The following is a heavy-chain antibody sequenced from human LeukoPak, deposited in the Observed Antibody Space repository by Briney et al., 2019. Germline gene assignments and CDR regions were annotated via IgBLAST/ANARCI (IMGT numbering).Heavy chain of an antibody. CDR3: AATGYRDYYYGMDV. Sequence: ASVKVSCKASGYTFTSYGISWVRQAPGQGREWMGWISAYNGNTNYAQKLQGRVTMTTDTSTSTAYMELRSLRSDDTAVYYCAATGYRDYYYGMDVWGQGTTVTVSS. CDR1: GYTFTSYG. D-gene: IGHD3-9*01. V-gene: IGHV1-18*01. J-gene: IGHJ6*02. CDR2: ISAYNGNT.